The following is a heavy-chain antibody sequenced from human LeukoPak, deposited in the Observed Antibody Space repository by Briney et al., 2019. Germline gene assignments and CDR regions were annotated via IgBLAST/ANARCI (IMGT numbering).Heavy chain of an antibody. J-gene: IGHJ4*02. V-gene: IGHV5-51*01. CDR3: ARHLSSISSCPNY. CDR1: GCRFDSYW. Sequence: ESLKIPCKGPGCRFDSYWIDRVRQMPGKGLEWVGVIYPGDSDITYSPSFQGQVTISADKSVSTAYLHWSSLKASDTAIYYCARHLSSISSCPNYWGQGALVTVSS. D-gene: IGHD2-2*01. CDR2: IYPGDSDI.